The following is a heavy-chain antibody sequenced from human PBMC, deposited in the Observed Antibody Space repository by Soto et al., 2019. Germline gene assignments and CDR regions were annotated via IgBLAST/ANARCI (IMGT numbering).Heavy chain of an antibody. Sequence: SETLSLTCSVSGGSISSSSYYWGWIRQPPGKGLEWIGNIYYSGSTYYNPSLKSRVTISVDTSKNQFSLKLSSVTAADTAVYYCARRESYDILTGYYHFDYWGQGNLVTVSS. D-gene: IGHD3-9*01. CDR2: IYYSGST. V-gene: IGHV4-39*01. J-gene: IGHJ4*02. CDR3: ARRESYDILTGYYHFDY. CDR1: GGSISSSSYY.